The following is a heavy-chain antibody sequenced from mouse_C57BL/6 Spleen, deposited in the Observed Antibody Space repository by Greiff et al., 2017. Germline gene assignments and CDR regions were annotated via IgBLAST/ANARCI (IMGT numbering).Heavy chain of an antibody. CDR1: GYTFTSYW. Sequence: QVHVKQPGAELVRPGSSVKLSCKASGYTFTSYWMHWVKQRPIQGLEWIGNIDPSDSETHYNQKFKDKATLTVDKSSSTAYMQLSSLTSEDSAVYYCARFPEGSHWYFDVWGTGTTVTVSS. J-gene: IGHJ1*03. CDR3: ARFPEGSHWYFDV. V-gene: IGHV1-52*01. D-gene: IGHD1-1*02. CDR2: IDPSDSET.